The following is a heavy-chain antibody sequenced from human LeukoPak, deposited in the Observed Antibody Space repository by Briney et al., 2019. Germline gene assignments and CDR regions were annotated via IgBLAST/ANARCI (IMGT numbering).Heavy chain of an antibody. CDR1: GGSISSGDYY. CDR3: AREIHGRPKYSSAPWYFDY. V-gene: IGHV4-30-4*01. CDR2: IYYSGST. D-gene: IGHD6-25*01. Sequence: SETLSLTCTVSGGSISSGDYYWSWIRQPPGKGLEWIGYIYYSGSTYYNPSLKSRVTISVDTSKNQFSLKLSSVTAADTAVYYCAREIHGRPKYSSAPWYFDYWGQGTLVTVSS. J-gene: IGHJ4*02.